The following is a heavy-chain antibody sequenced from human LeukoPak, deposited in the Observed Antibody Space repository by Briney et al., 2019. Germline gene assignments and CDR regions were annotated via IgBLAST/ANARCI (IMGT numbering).Heavy chain of an antibody. Sequence: SETLSLTCTVSGDSTNNFYWNWIRQSPGKGLEWIGNIHYSGSSVYNPSLKSRGTISIDTSRRQFFLKLNSVTAADTAVYFCALAPNSNWFDFWGPGTLDTVSS. J-gene: IGHJ5*01. V-gene: IGHV4-59*03. CDR2: IHYSGSS. CDR1: GDSTNNFY. CDR3: ALAPNSNWFDF.